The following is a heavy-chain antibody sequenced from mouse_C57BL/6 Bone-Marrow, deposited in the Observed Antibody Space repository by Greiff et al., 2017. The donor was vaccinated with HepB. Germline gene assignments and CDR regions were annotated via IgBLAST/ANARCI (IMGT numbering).Heavy chain of an antibody. CDR1: GYTFTSYW. D-gene: IGHD1-1*01. CDR3: AREGSEGVYHGSSYYFDY. CDR2: IDPSDSYT. J-gene: IGHJ2*01. Sequence: VQLQQPGAELVMPGASVKLSCKASGYTFTSYWMHWVKQRPGQGLEWIGEIDPSDSYTNYNQKFKGKSTLTVDKSSSTAYMQLSSLTSEDSAVYYCAREGSEGVYHGSSYYFDYWGQGTTLTVSS. V-gene: IGHV1-69*01.